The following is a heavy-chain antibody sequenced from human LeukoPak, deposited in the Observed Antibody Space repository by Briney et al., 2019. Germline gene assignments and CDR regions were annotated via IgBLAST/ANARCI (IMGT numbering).Heavy chain of an antibody. V-gene: IGHV1-18*01. CDR2: ISAYNGST. D-gene: IGHD1-26*01. CDR3: ARSPDMYSGSYYDY. Sequence: ASVKVSCKASGYTFTSYGISWVRQAPGQGLEWMGWISAYNGSTNYAQKLQGRVTMTTDASTSTAYMELRSLRSDDTAVYYCARSPDMYSGSYYDYWGQGTLVTVSS. CDR1: GYTFTSYG. J-gene: IGHJ4*02.